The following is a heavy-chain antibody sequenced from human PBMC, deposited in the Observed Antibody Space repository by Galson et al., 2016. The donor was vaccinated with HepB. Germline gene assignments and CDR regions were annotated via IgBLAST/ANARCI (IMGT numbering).Heavy chain of an antibody. CDR2: ISHSGHT. Sequence: LTCAVSGDSISSSNWWSWVRQPPGTGLEWIAEISHSGHTNYNPSLKSRVAISQDKSKNQFSLKLISVTAADTAVYYCARSSGWYALDYWGQETLVTVSS. J-gene: IGHJ4*02. CDR1: GDSISSSNW. D-gene: IGHD6-19*01. CDR3: ARSSGWYALDY. V-gene: IGHV4-4*02.